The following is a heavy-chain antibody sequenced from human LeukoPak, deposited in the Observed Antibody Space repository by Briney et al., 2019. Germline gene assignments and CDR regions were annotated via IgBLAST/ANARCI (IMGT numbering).Heavy chain of an antibody. CDR1: GGSISSYY. D-gene: IGHD3-22*01. CDR3: AANYYDSSGPFDY. J-gene: IGHJ4*02. Sequence: SETLSLTCTVSGGSISSYYWSWIRQPAGKGLEWIGRFYSGGSTDYNPSLKSRVTMSVDTSKNQFSLKLSSVTAADTAVYYCAANYYDSSGPFDYWGQGTLVTVSS. V-gene: IGHV4-4*07. CDR2: FYSGGST.